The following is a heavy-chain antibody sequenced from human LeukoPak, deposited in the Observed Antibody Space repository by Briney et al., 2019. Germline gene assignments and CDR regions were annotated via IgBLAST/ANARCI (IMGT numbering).Heavy chain of an antibody. J-gene: IGHJ4*02. CDR1: GYSLTYFW. V-gene: IGHV5-10-1*01. CDR3: ARDYSSGYDY. Sequence: GESPKISCKGSGYSLTYFWIRWVRPVPGEGPGWVGRIDPSDSYTNYSPSFQGHVTISTDKSISTAYLQWSSLKASDTAMYYCARDYSSGYDYWGQGTLVTVSS. CDR2: IDPSDSYT. D-gene: IGHD3-22*01.